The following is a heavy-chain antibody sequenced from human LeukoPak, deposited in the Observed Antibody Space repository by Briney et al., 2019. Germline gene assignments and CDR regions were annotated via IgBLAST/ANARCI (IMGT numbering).Heavy chain of an antibody. D-gene: IGHD3-22*01. CDR2: INPNSGGT. Sequence: ASVKVSCKASGYTFTGYYMHWVRQAPGQGLEWMGWINPNSGGTNYAQKFQGRVTMTRGTSISTAYMELSRLRSDDTAVYYCARDPNYYDSSGPPDYWGQGTLVTVSS. J-gene: IGHJ4*02. CDR1: GYTFTGYY. CDR3: ARDPNYYDSSGPPDY. V-gene: IGHV1-2*02.